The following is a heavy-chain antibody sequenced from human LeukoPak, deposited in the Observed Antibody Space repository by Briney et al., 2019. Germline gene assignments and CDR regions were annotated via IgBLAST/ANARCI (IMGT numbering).Heavy chain of an antibody. V-gene: IGHV3-48*02. CDR3: ARDRLDSGDYVFDY. CDR1: GFTFSSYS. Sequence: GGSLRLSCAASGFTFSSYSMNWVRQAPGKGLGWVSYISSSSSNIHYADSVKGRFTISRDNAKNSLFVQMNSLRDEDTAVYYCARDRLDSGDYVFDYWGQGTLVTVSS. J-gene: IGHJ4*02. CDR2: ISSSSSNI. D-gene: IGHD4-17*01.